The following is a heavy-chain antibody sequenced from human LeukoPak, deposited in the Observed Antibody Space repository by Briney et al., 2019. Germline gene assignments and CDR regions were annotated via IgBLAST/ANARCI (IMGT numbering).Heavy chain of an antibody. V-gene: IGHV3-48*01. J-gene: IGHJ6*03. CDR3: AKGSKLVVITRDHYMAV. D-gene: IGHD3-22*01. CDR1: GFIFSSYE. CDR2: ISSSSITI. Sequence: GGSLRLSCAASGFIFSSYEMNWVRQAPGKGLEWVSYISSSSITIHYADSVKGRFTISRDNSKNTLYLQMNSLRAEDTAVYYCAKGSKLVVITRDHYMAVWGKGTTVTISS.